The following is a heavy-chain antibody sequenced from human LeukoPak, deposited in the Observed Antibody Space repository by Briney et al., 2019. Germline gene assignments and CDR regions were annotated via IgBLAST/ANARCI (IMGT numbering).Heavy chain of an antibody. CDR3: ARSPGTMVRGITRSFFDF. D-gene: IGHD3-10*01. J-gene: IGHJ4*02. CDR1: GFTFSDYY. CDR2: INDSGST. V-gene: IGHV4-34*01. Sequence: LRLSCATSGFTFSDYYMSWIRQPPGKGLEWIGEINDSGSTNYNPSLKSRVTISVDTSKNQFSLKLSSVTAADTAVYYCARSPGTMVRGITRSFFDFWGQGTLVTVSS.